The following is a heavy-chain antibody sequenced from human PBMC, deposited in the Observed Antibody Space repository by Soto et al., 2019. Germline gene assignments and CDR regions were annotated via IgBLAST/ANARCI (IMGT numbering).Heavy chain of an antibody. CDR3: ARLPLYYDSSGYCDY. J-gene: IGHJ4*02. V-gene: IGHV5-51*01. CDR1: GYSFTSYW. D-gene: IGHD3-22*01. CDR2: IYPDDSDT. Sequence: PGESLKISCKGSGYSFTSYWIGWVRQMPGKGLEWMGIIYPDDSDTRYSPSFQGQVTISADKSISTAYLQWSSLKASDTAMYCCARLPLYYDSSGYCDYWGQGTLVTVSS.